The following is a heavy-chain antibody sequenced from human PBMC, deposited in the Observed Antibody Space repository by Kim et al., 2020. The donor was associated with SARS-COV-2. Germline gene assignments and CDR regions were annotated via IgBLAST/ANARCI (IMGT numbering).Heavy chain of an antibody. V-gene: IGHV4-39*07. CDR3: ARGGVEYYYGSGSYSRRGPFDY. J-gene: IGHJ4*02. Sequence: SETLSLTCTVSGGSISSSSYYWGWIRQPPGKGLEWIGSIYYSGSTYYNPSLKSRVTISVDTSKNQFSLKLSSVTAADTAVYYCARGGVEYYYGSGSYSRRGPFDYWGQGTLVTVSS. D-gene: IGHD3-10*01. CDR2: IYYSGST. CDR1: GGSISSSSYY.